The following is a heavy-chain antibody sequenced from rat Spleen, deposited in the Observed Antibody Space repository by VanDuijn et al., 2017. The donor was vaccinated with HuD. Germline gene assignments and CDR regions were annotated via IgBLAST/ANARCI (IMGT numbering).Heavy chain of an antibody. D-gene: IGHD1-1*01. CDR1: GFTFSDYY. Sequence: EVQLVESDGGLVQPGRSLKLSCAASGFTFSDYYMAWVRQAPTKGLEWVATIRHDGSSTYYRDSVKGRFTISRDNAKSPLYLQMDSLRSEDTATYYCTRLYYSNWFAYWGQGPLVTVSS. CDR3: TRLYYSNWFAY. CDR2: IRHDGSST. J-gene: IGHJ3*01. V-gene: IGHV5-29*01.